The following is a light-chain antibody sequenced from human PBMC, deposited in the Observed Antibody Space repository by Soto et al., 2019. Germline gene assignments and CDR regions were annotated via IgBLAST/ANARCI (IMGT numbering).Light chain of an antibody. CDR2: EAS. CDR1: QSISSW. V-gene: IGKV1-5*03. J-gene: IGKJ2*01. Sequence: DIQMTQSPSTLSASVGDRVTITCRASQSISSWLAWYQQKPGTAPKLLIYEASTLESGVPPRFSGSRSGTEFTLTVSSLQPDDFATYYCQQYNDSFPYTFGQGTKLEIK. CDR3: QQYNDSFPYT.